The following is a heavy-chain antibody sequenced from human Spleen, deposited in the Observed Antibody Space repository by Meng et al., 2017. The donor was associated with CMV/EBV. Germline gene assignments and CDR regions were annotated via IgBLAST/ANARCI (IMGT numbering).Heavy chain of an antibody. CDR1: GYTFIGHY. CDR3: ASSSTHCSSTSCYSYYYGMDV. J-gene: IGHJ6*02. Sequence: ASVKVSCKASGYTFIGHYVHWVRQAPGQGLEWMGIINPSGGSTSYAQKFQGRVTMTRDTSTSTVYMELSSLRSEDTAVYYCASSSTHCSSTSCYSYYYGMDVWGQGTTVTVSS. D-gene: IGHD2-2*01. V-gene: IGHV1-46*01. CDR2: INPSGGST.